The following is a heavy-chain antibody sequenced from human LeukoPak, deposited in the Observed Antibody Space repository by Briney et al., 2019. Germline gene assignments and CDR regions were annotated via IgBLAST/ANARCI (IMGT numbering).Heavy chain of an antibody. CDR2: IYYSAST. V-gene: IGHV4-61*01. D-gene: IGHD3-10*01. Sequence: SETLSLTCTVSGGSVSSAYYYWTWIRQPPGKGLEWIGYIYYSASTKYNPSLKSRVTMSVDTSKNQFSLKLNSVTAADTAVYFCVRGVYGSGSHYFDYWDQGTLVTVSS. CDR3: VRGVYGSGSHYFDY. J-gene: IGHJ4*02. CDR1: GGSVSSAYYY.